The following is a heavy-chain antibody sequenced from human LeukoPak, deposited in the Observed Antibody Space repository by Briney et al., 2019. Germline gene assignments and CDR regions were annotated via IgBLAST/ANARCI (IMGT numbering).Heavy chain of an antibody. CDR1: GFTFSSYA. Sequence: GGSLRLSCAASGFTFSSYAMNWVRQAPGKGLEWVSGVSGGAGTTYYADSVKGRFTISRDNSKNTLSLQMNSLRAEDTAVYYCAKREDFWSGYYTGYYWGQGTLVTVSS. CDR3: AKREDFWSGYYTGYY. V-gene: IGHV3-23*01. J-gene: IGHJ4*02. D-gene: IGHD3-3*01. CDR2: VSGGAGTT.